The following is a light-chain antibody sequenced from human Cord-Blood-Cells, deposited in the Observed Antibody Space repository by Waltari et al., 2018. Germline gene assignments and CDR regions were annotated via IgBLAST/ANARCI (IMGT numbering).Light chain of an antibody. CDR2: DVS. CDR3: CSYAGSYTV. Sequence: QSALTQPRPASGSPGQSVTISCPGTSSEVGGYNYVSWYQQHPGKAPKLMIYDVSKRPSGVPDRFSGSKSGNTASLTISGLQAEDEADYYCCSYAGSYTVFGGGTKLTVL. J-gene: IGLJ2*01. CDR1: SSEVGGYNY. V-gene: IGLV2-11*01.